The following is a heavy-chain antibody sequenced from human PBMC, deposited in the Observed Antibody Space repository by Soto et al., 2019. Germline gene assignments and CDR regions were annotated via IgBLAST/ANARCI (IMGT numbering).Heavy chain of an antibody. V-gene: IGHV3-21*01. CDR3: ARDQPGYSYGYGLGY. D-gene: IGHD5-18*01. CDR2: ISSSSSYR. J-gene: IGHJ4*02. Sequence: EVQLVESGGGLVKPGGSLRLSCAASGFTFSSYSMNWVRQAPGKGLEWVSSISSSSSYRYYADSVKGRFTISRDNAKNSRYLQMNSLRAEDTAVYYCARDQPGYSYGYGLGYWGQGTLVTVSS. CDR1: GFTFSSYS.